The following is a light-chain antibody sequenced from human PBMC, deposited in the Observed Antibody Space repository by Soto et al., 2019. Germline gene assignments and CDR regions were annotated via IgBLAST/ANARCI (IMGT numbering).Light chain of an antibody. V-gene: IGKV3-20*01. CDR2: GAS. CDR3: QQYVSSAAWT. J-gene: IGKJ1*01. CDR1: QNVSSTY. Sequence: EIVLTQSPGTLSLAPGERATLSCRASQNVSSTYLAWYLQKPGQAPRLIIYGASSRASGIPDRFSGNGSGTDFTLTISRLEPEDFAVYFCQQYVSSAAWTFGQGTKVDIK.